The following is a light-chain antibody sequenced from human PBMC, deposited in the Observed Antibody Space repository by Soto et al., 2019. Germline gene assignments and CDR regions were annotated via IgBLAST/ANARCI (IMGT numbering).Light chain of an antibody. Sequence: EIVLTQSPGTLSLSPGERATISCRASQSVSSSYLAWYQQKPGQAPRLLIYGASSRASGIPDRFSGSGSGTDFTLTISRLEPEDFAVYYCHQYGSSLITFGEGTKVEIK. J-gene: IGKJ4*01. CDR2: GAS. CDR1: QSVSSSY. V-gene: IGKV3-20*01. CDR3: HQYGSSLIT.